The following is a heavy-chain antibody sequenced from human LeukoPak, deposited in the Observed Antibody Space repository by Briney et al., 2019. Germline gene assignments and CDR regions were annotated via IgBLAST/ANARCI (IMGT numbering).Heavy chain of an antibody. V-gene: IGHV3-48*01. Sequence: GGSLRLSCAASGITFSTYSMNWVRQAPGKGLEWVSYISSSSSTIYYADSVKGRFTISRDNAKNSLYLQMNSLRAEDTAVYYCARTRSFDYWGRGTLVTVSS. CDR1: GITFSTYS. J-gene: IGHJ4*02. CDR2: ISSSSSTI. CDR3: ARTRSFDY. D-gene: IGHD1-14*01.